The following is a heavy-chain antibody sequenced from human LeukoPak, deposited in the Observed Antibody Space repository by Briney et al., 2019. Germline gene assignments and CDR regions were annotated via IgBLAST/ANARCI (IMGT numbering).Heavy chain of an antibody. J-gene: IGHJ4*02. Sequence: PGGSLRLSCAASGFTFSSYAMSWVRQAPGKGLEWVSAISGSGAKTSYSDSVKGRFTISRDNSKNTLYLQMNGQRVEDTAVYFCARGGLAVVTDYWGQGTLVTVSS. CDR2: ISGSGAKT. CDR1: GFTFSSYA. D-gene: IGHD3-10*01. V-gene: IGHV3-23*01. CDR3: ARGGLAVVTDY.